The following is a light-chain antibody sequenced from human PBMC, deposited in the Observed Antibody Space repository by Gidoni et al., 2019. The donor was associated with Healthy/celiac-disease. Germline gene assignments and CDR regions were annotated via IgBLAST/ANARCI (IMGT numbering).Light chain of an antibody. CDR2: DAS. V-gene: IGKV3-11*01. J-gene: IGKJ4*01. CDR3: QQRSNWPPGLT. CDR1: QSVSSY. Sequence: EIVLTQSPATLSLSPGDRATLSCRASQSVSSYLAWYQQKPGQAPRLLIYDASNRATGIPARFSGSVSGTDFTLTISSLEPEDFAVYYCQQRSNWPPGLTFGGXTKVEIK.